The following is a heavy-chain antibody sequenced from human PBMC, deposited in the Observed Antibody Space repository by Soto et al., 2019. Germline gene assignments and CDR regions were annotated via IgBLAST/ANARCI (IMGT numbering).Heavy chain of an antibody. D-gene: IGHD2-21*01. CDR3: APETLTSGGVGDDYIDV. CDR1: GFSLSTSGVG. J-gene: IGHJ6*03. V-gene: IGHV2-5*02. Sequence: QITLKESGPTLVKPTQTLTLTCTFSGFSLSTSGVGVDWIRQTPGKALEWLALIYWDDDKRYSPSLRSRLTITKDTSKPQVVLTMTNMDPVDTSTYYCAPETLTSGGVGDDYIDVWGKGTTVTVSS. CDR2: IYWDDDK.